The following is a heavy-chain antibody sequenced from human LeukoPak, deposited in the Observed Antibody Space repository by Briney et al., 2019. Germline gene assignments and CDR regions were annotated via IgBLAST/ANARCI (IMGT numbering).Heavy chain of an antibody. CDR2: INPNSGGT. CDR3: ARDRTGTTSYFDY. D-gene: IGHD1-7*01. CDR1: GYTFTGYY. V-gene: IGHV1-2*02. Sequence: ASVKVSCKASGYTFTGYYVHWVRQAPGQGLEWMGWINPNSGGTNYAQKFQGRVTMTRDTSISTAYMELSRLRSDDTAVYYCARDRTGTTSYFDYWGQGTLVTVSS. J-gene: IGHJ4*02.